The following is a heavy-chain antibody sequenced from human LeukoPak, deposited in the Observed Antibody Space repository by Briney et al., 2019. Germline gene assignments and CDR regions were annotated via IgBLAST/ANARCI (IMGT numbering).Heavy chain of an antibody. J-gene: IGHJ6*03. CDR2: IYYSGST. V-gene: IGHV4-59*12. Sequence: SETLSLTCSVSGGSINNYYWSWIRQPPGRGLEWIGYIYYSGSTSYNPSLKSRLTISVGTSNNQFSLKLRSVTAADTGVYFCARGGRSVSAYYYMDVWGRGTTVTVSS. CDR3: ARGGRSVSAYYYMDV. CDR1: GGSINNYY. D-gene: IGHD2-2*01.